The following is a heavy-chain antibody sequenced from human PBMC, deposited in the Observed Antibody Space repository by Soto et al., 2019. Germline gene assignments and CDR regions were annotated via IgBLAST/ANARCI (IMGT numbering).Heavy chain of an antibody. CDR1: GGTFSSYA. CDR3: ARSDRVATVKGYYYGMDA. V-gene: IGHV1-69*13. Sequence: GASVKVSCKASGGTFSSYAITWVRQAPGQGLEWMGGTIPIFGTANYALKFQGRVTIAADESTSTAYMELSSLRSEDTAVYYCARSDRVATVKGYYYGMDAWGQGTTVTVSS. J-gene: IGHJ6*02. CDR2: TIPIFGTA. D-gene: IGHD5-12*01.